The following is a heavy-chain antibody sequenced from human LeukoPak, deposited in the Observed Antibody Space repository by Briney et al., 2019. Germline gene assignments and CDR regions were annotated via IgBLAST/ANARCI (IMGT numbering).Heavy chain of an antibody. V-gene: IGHV3-21*01. CDR2: TSPTSSYM. Sequence: KTGGSLRLSCAASGFTFTDFYMNWVRQAPGKGLEWVSWTSPTSSYMYYADSVKGRFTISRDNAKNSLYLQMNSLRAEDTAVYYCARDGAPVGATGPQYYYYYGMDVWGQGTTVTVSS. D-gene: IGHD1-26*01. CDR3: ARDGAPVGATGPQYYYYYGMDV. J-gene: IGHJ6*02. CDR1: GFTFTDFY.